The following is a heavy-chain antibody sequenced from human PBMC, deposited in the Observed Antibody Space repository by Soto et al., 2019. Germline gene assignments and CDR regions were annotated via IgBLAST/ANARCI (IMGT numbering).Heavy chain of an antibody. Sequence: PSETLSLTCAVYGGSFSGYYWSWIRQPPGKGPEWIGEINHRGSTNYNPSLKSRVTISVDTSKNQFSLKLRSVTAVATAVYYCARGIPYYDILTGYYNSYYYYGMDVWGQGTMVTVSS. D-gene: IGHD3-9*01. J-gene: IGHJ6*02. CDR3: ARGIPYYDILTGYYNSYYYYGMDV. CDR1: GGSFSGYY. V-gene: IGHV4-34*01. CDR2: INHRGST.